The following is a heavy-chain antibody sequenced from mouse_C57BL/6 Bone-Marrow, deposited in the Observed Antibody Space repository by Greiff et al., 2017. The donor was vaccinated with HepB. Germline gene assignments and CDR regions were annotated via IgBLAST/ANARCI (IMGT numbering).Heavy chain of an antibody. CDR1: GFTFSDYG. V-gene: IGHV5-17*01. Sequence: EVQVVESGGGLAKPGGSLKLSCAASGFTFSDYGMHWVRQALEKGLEWVAYISSGSSTIYYADTVKGRFTISRDNAKNTLFLQMTSLRSEDTAMYYCARENYWGQGTTLTVSS. J-gene: IGHJ2*01. CDR3: ARENY. CDR2: ISSGSSTI.